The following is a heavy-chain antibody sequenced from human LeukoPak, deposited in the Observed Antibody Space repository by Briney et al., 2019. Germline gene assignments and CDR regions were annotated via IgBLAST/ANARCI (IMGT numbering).Heavy chain of an antibody. CDR3: ATIGDRRTGELYRIDY. V-gene: IGHV3-30-3*01. CDR1: GFTFSNYA. Sequence: GGSLRLSCAASGFTFSNYAMHWVRQAPGKGLEWVAVVSYDGSNKYYADSVKGGFTISRDNSKNTLYLQMNSLRAEDAAIYYCATIGDRRTGELYRIDYWGQGTLVTVSS. J-gene: IGHJ4*02. CDR2: VSYDGSNK. D-gene: IGHD7-27*01.